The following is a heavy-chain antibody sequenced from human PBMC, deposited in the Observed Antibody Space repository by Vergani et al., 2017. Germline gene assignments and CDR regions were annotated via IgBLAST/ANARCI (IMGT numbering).Heavy chain of an antibody. Sequence: EVQLVESGGGLVQPGGSLKLSCAASGFTFSGSAMHWVRQASGKGLEWVGGIRSKANSYETAYAASVKGRFTTSRDDSKNTAYLQMNSLKAEDTAVYYCTRLLRGYCGYANHWGQGTLVTVSS. CDR2: IRSKANSYET. J-gene: IGHJ4*02. CDR1: GFTFSGSA. D-gene: IGHD5-12*01. CDR3: TRLLRGYCGYANH. V-gene: IGHV3-73*02.